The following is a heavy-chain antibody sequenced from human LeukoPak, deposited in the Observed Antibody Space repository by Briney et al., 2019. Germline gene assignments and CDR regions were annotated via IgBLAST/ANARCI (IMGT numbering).Heavy chain of an antibody. Sequence: GGSLRLSCAASGFAFSNYNMNWVRQAPGKGLEWVSYISSSSHSIYYADSVKGRFTVSRDNAKNTLYLQMNSLRAEDTAVYYCVRDSSGSYWGQGTLVTVSS. V-gene: IGHV3-48*04. CDR1: GFAFSNYN. CDR2: ISSSSHSI. J-gene: IGHJ4*02. CDR3: VRDSSGSY. D-gene: IGHD6-19*01.